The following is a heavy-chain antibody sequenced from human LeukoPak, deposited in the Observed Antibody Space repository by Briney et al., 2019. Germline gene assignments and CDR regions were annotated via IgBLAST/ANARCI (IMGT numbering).Heavy chain of an antibody. V-gene: IGHV3-23*01. D-gene: IGHD3-22*01. CDR1: GLTLSSYA. CDR3: AKEGRTRDSSGYYMRRGYFDY. CDR2: ISGSGGRK. J-gene: IGHJ4*02. Sequence: GGPLRLPCAASGLTLSSYAMSWARQAPGKGLEWVSAISGSGGRKNFADSGKGRFPIPRENSKNNLYLEMNSLRAEEQAVFYGAKEGRTRDSSGYYMRRGYFDYWGQGTLVTVSS.